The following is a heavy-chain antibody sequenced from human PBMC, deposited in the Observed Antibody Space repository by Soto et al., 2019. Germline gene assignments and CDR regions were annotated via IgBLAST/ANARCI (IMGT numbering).Heavy chain of an antibody. CDR1: GGSISSYY. CDR3: ARSGSGSYFGYYYYGMDV. CDR2: IYYSGST. D-gene: IGHD3-10*01. J-gene: IGHJ6*02. Sequence: PSETLSLTCTVSGGSISSYYWSWIRQPPGKGLEWIWYIYYSGSTNYNPSLKSRVTISVDTSKNQFSLKLSSVTAADTAVYYCARSGSGSYFGYYYYGMDVWGQGTTVTVSS. V-gene: IGHV4-59*01.